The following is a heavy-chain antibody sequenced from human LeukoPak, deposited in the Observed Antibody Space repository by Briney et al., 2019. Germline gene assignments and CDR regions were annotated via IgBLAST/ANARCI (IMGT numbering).Heavy chain of an antibody. D-gene: IGHD6-6*01. V-gene: IGHV3-64*01. Sequence: GGSLRLSCAASGFDFSTYAMHWVRLTPGKGLEFVSAISKSGDDTSYGNDVKGRFTISRDNIKNTVDLEMGSLRVDDTGIYYCARKPEYWGQGTVVTVSS. J-gene: IGHJ1*01. CDR1: GFDFSTYA. CDR3: ARKPEY. CDR2: ISKSGDDT.